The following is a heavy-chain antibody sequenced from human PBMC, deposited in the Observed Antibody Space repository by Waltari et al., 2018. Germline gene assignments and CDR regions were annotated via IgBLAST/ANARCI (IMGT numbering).Heavy chain of an antibody. CDR2: INHSGST. Sequence: QVQLQQWGAGLLKPSEPLSLTCAVYGGSFSGYYWSWIRPPPGRGLEWIGVINHSGSTNYNPALKRRVTISVDTSKNQFSLKLSSVTAADTAVYYCARRSNYDFWSGSAGWFDPWGQGTLVTVSS. D-gene: IGHD3-3*01. CDR3: ARRSNYDFWSGSAGWFDP. J-gene: IGHJ5*02. CDR1: GGSFSGYY. V-gene: IGHV4-34*01.